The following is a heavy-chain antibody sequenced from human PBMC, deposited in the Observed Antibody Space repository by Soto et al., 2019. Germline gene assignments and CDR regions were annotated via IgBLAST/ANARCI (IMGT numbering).Heavy chain of an antibody. D-gene: IGHD3-22*01. Sequence: ESGGGLVQPGGSLRLSCAASGFTFSSYAMSWVRQAPGKGLEWVSAISGSGGSTYYADSVKGRFTISRDNSKNTLYLQMNSLRAEDTAVYYCAKEMIDYYDSSGYDTGAFDIWGQGTMVTVSS. V-gene: IGHV3-23*01. CDR1: GFTFSSYA. CDR2: ISGSGGST. J-gene: IGHJ3*02. CDR3: AKEMIDYYDSSGYDTGAFDI.